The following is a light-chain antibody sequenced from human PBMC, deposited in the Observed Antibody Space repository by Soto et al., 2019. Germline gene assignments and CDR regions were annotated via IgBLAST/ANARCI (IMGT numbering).Light chain of an antibody. CDR1: QGIRND. J-gene: IGKJ3*01. Sequence: IQMTQSPSSLSASVLDRFTITCRASQGIRNDLDWFQQKPGKAPKLLIYAASNLQSGVPARFSGSGSGTDFTLTISSLQPEDFATYYCLQKYFYPFTFGPGTKVDIK. CDR3: LQKYFYPFT. V-gene: IGKV1-6*01. CDR2: AAS.